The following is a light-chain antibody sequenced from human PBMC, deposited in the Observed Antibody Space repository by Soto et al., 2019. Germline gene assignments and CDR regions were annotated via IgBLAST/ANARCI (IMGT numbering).Light chain of an antibody. CDR1: QSVSSSY. V-gene: IGKV3-20*01. CDR3: HHYGSSRT. J-gene: IGKJ1*01. Sequence: EIVLTQSPGTLSFSPGERATLSCRASQSVSSSYLDWYQQKLGQAPRLLMYGASSRATGIPDRFSGSGSGTDFTLTISRLEPEDFAVYYCHHYGSSRTFGQGTKVEIK. CDR2: GAS.